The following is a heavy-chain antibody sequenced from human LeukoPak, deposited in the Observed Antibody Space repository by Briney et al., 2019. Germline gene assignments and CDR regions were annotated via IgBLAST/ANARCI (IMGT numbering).Heavy chain of an antibody. CDR3: VKEYTGSFYNFENWFDP. J-gene: IGHJ5*02. CDR1: GFTFSSYS. V-gene: IGHV3-23*01. CDR2: ISGSGRDT. D-gene: IGHD3-10*01. Sequence: QAGGSLRLSCAASGFTFSSYSMNWVRQAPGKGLQWVAGISGSGRDTYSAESVKGRFTISRDNVNNTVSLQMNSLRVEDTATYYCVKEYTGSFYNFENWFDPWGQGTVVTVSP.